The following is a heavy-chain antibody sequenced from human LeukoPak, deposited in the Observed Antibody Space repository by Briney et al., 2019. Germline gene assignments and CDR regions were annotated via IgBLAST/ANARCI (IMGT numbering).Heavy chain of an antibody. D-gene: IGHD3-10*01. CDR2: ISYDGITE. V-gene: IGHV3-30*18. CDR1: GFIFNIYG. Sequence: GRSLRLSCAASGFIFNIYGMHWVRQAPGKGLEWVAVISYDGITEYYADSVKGRFAISRDNSNNTLYLQMNSLRSEDTAVYYCTKDRGSGSYPESFDPWGQGALVTVSS. CDR3: TKDRGSGSYPESFDP. J-gene: IGHJ5*02.